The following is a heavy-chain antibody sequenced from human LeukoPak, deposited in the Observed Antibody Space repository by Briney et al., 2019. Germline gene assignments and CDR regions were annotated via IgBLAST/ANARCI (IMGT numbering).Heavy chain of an antibody. CDR3: ARVPRLGYSSGPAARRYYYYMDV. D-gene: IGHD6-19*01. CDR2: INHSGST. Sequence: SETLSLTCTVSGGSISSSSYYWGWIRQPPGKGLEWIGEINHSGSTNYNPSLKSRVTISVDTSKNQFSLKLSSVTAADTAVYYCARVPRLGYSSGPAARRYYYYMDVWGKGTTVTVSS. J-gene: IGHJ6*03. CDR1: GGSISSSSYY. V-gene: IGHV4-39*07.